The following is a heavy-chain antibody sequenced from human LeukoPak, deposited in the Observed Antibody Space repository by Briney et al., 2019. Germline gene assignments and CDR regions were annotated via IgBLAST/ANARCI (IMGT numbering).Heavy chain of an antibody. CDR2: MNPNSGNT. J-gene: IGHJ4*02. CDR3: ARSAGFGELLYFDY. D-gene: IGHD3-10*01. Sequence: ASVKVSCKASGYTFTSYDINWVRQATGQGLEWMGWMNPNSGNTGYAQKFQGRGTMTRNTSISTAYMELSSLRSEDTAVYYCARSAGFGELLYFDYWGQGTLVTVSS. V-gene: IGHV1-8*01. CDR1: GYTFTSYD.